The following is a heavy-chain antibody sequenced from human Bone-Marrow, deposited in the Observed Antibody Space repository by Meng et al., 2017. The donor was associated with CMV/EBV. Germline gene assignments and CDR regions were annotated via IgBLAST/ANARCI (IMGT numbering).Heavy chain of an antibody. CDR2: IYYSGST. D-gene: IGHD1-26*01. J-gene: IGHJ3*02. Sequence: SCTVSGGSISSSSYYWGWIRQPPGKGLEWIGSIYYSGSTYYNPSLKSRVTISVDTSKNQFSLKLSSVTAADTAVYYCARDMGVGASNAFDIWGQGTMVTVPS. CDR1: GGSISSSSYY. CDR3: ARDMGVGASNAFDI. V-gene: IGHV4-39*07.